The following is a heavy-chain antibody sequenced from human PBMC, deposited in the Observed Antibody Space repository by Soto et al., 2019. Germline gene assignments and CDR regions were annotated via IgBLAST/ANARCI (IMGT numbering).Heavy chain of an antibody. D-gene: IGHD1-7*01. V-gene: IGHV4-34*01. CDR1: CGSFIGYY. CDR3: AGSNWNYSPESWY. J-gene: IGHJ4*02. Sequence: PSETLSLTCAFYCGSFIGYYWSWIRQPPGKGLEWIGEINHSGSTNYNPSLKSRVTISVDTSKNQFSLKLSSVTAADTAVYYCAGSNWNYSPESWYWGQGTLVTVSS. CDR2: INHSGST.